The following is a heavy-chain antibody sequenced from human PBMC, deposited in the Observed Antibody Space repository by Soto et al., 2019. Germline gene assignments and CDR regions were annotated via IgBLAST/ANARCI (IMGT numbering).Heavy chain of an antibody. Sequence: QVQLVQSGAEVKKPGASVKVSCKASGYTFTSYGISWVRQAPGQGLEWLGWISAYNGNTNYAQKLQGRVNMTTDTSTSTDYMELRSLRSDDPAVYYCARDRELIFTMIVVERGDWFDPWGQGTLVTVSS. D-gene: IGHD3-22*01. J-gene: IGHJ5*02. V-gene: IGHV1-18*04. CDR2: ISAYNGNT. CDR3: ARDRELIFTMIVVERGDWFDP. CDR1: GYTFTSYG.